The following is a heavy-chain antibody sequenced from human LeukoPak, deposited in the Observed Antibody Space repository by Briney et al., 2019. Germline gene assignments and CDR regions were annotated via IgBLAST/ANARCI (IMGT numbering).Heavy chain of an antibody. CDR2: ISGSGGST. V-gene: IGHV3-23*01. D-gene: IGHD4-17*01. CDR1: GFTFSSYA. J-gene: IGHJ4*02. CDR3: AREGLNYDDYGDSYYFDY. Sequence: GGSLRLSCAASGFTFSSYAMSWVRQAPGKGLEWVSAISGSGGSTYYADSVKGRFTISRDNSKSTLYLQMNSPRAEDTAVYYCAREGLNYDDYGDSYYFDYWGQGTLVTVSS.